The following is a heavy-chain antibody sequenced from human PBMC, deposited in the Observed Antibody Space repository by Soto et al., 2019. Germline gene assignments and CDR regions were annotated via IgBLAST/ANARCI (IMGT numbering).Heavy chain of an antibody. D-gene: IGHD3-10*01. J-gene: IGHJ4*02. CDR1: GGSISSSGYY. CDR3: ARRSYYGSGSIFDY. CDR2: IYYSGST. Sequence: SETLSLTCTVSGGSISSSGYYWGWILQPPGKGLEWIGNIYYSGSTNYNPSLKSRVTISVDTSKNQFSLKVSSVTAADTAVYYCARRSYYGSGSIFDYWGQGTLVTVSS. V-gene: IGHV4-39*01.